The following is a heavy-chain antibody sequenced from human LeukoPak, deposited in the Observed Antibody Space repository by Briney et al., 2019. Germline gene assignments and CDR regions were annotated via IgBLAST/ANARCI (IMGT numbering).Heavy chain of an antibody. CDR2: ISYDGSNK. Sequence: GGSLRLSCAASGFTFSSYAMHWVRQAPGKGLEWVAVISYDGSNKYYADSVKGRFTVSRDNSKNTLYPQMNSLRAEDTAVYYCARGGYDDAFDIWGQGTMVTVSS. CDR1: GFTFSSYA. D-gene: IGHD5-12*01. J-gene: IGHJ3*02. V-gene: IGHV3-30-3*01. CDR3: ARGGYDDAFDI.